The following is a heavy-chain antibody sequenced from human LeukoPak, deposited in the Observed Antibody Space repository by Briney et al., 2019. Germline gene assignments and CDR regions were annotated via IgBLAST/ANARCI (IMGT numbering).Heavy chain of an antibody. V-gene: IGHV4-34*01. CDR3: ARAPYGDYADY. CDR2: INHSGST. CDR1: GEFFSGCY. D-gene: IGHD4-17*01. J-gene: IGHJ4*02. Sequence: PSETLSLTCADYGEFFSGCYWSWIRQPPGKGLEWFGEINHSGSTNYNPSLKSRVTISVDTSKDQFSLKVNSVIAADTAVYFCARAPYGDYADYWRQGTLVTVSS.